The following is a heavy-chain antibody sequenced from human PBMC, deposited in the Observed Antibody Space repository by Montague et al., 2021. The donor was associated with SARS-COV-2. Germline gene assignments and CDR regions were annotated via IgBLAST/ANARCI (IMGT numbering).Heavy chain of an antibody. CDR1: GFTFRTYG. CDR2: IWSDGSYR. D-gene: IGHD6-13*01. J-gene: IGHJ1*01. CDR3: ARDPGGGSWHSFLH. V-gene: IGHV3-33*01. Sequence: SLRLSCAASGFTFRTYGMHWVRQAPGKGLEWVAVIWSDGSYRYYADSVKGRFTISRDNSNNALYLQMHSLRVEDTAVYYCARDPGGGSWHSFLHWGQGTLVIVSS.